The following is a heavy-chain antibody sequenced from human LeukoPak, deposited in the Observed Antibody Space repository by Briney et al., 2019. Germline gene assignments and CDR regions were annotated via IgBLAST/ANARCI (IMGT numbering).Heavy chain of an antibody. CDR2: IKEDGSKK. CDR1: GFNFRNYW. V-gene: IGHV3-7*01. J-gene: IGHJ4*02. D-gene: IGHD4-17*01. CDR3: ARDGDGRGEDFDY. Sequence: PGGSLRLSCVASGFNFRNYWMSWVRQAPGKGLEWVANIKEDGSKKNHLDSVKGRFTISRDNAKNFLYLQMNSLRVEDTALYYCARDGDGRGEDFDYWGQGILVTVSS.